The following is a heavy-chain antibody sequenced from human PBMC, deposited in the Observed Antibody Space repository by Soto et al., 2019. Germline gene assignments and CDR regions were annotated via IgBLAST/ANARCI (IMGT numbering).Heavy chain of an antibody. CDR1: GYTFTSYD. CDR2: MNPNSGNT. J-gene: IGHJ6*02. CDR3: ARVPGRLDFWSGYYATYGMDV. V-gene: IGHV1-8*01. Sequence: QVQLVQSGAEVKKPGASVKVSCKASGYTFTSYDINWVRQATGQGLEWMGWMNPNSGNTGYAQKFQGRVTMTRNTSISKAYMELSSLRSEDTAVYYCARVPGRLDFWSGYYATYGMDVWGQGTTVTVSS. D-gene: IGHD3-3*01.